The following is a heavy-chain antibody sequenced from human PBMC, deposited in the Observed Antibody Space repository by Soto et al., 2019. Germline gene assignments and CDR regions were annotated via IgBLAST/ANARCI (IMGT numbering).Heavy chain of an antibody. CDR3: ARGIAMARGYYFDY. CDR1: GFTFSSYA. Sequence: GGSLRLSCAASGFTFSSYAMHWVRQAPGKGLEWVAVISYDGSNKYYADSVKGRFTISRDNSKNTLYLQMNSLRAEDTAVYYCARGIAMARGYYFDYWGQGTLVTVSS. J-gene: IGHJ4*02. D-gene: IGHD5-18*01. CDR2: ISYDGSNK. V-gene: IGHV3-30-3*01.